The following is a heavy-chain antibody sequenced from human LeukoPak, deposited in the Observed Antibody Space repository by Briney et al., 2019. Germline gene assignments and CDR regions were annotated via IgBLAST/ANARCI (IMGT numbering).Heavy chain of an antibody. V-gene: IGHV3-64*01. J-gene: IGHJ4*02. D-gene: IGHD6-19*01. Sequence: GGSLRLSCAASGFTFSSYAMHWVRQAPGKGLEYDSAISSNGGSTYYANSVKGRFTMSRDNSKNTLYLQMNSLRAEDTAVYYCARTPDSSGWLPLFDYWGQGTLVTVSS. CDR2: ISSNGGST. CDR1: GFTFSSYA. CDR3: ARTPDSSGWLPLFDY.